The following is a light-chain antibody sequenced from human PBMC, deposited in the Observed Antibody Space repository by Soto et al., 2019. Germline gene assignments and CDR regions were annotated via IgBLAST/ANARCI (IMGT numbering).Light chain of an antibody. CDR3: SSYTSTRTHVI. V-gene: IGLV2-14*01. Sequence: QSALTQPASVSGSPGQSITISCTATASDVCDYNYVSWFQRYPGKAPKLMIYDVSNRPSGVSNRFSGSKSGNTASLTISGLQAEDEADYYCSSYTSTRTHVIFGGGTKLTVL. CDR2: DVS. CDR1: ASDVCDYNY. J-gene: IGLJ2*01.